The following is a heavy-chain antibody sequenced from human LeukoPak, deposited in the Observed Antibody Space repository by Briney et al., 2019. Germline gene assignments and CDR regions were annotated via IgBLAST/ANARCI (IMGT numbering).Heavy chain of an antibody. CDR3: ARGCYSYAPDELAPINDYGMDV. Sequence: PSETLSLTCAVSGGSISSSNWWSWVRQPPGKGLEWIGEIYHSGSTNYNPSLKSRVTISVDKSKNQFSLKLSSVTAADTAVYYCARGCYSYAPDELAPINDYGMDVWGQGTTVTVSS. V-gene: IGHV4-4*02. CDR1: GGSISSSNW. D-gene: IGHD5-18*01. J-gene: IGHJ6*02. CDR2: IYHSGST.